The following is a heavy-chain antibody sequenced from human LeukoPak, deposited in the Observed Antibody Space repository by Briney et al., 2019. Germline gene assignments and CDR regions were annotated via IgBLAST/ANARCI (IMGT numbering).Heavy chain of an antibody. V-gene: IGHV4-59*01. D-gene: IGHD4-17*01. CDR1: GGSISSYY. CDR2: IYYSGST. J-gene: IGHJ4*02. CDR3: ARRSAVTGFDY. Sequence: KSSETLSLTCTVSGGSISSYYWSWIRQPPGKGLEWIGYIYYSGSTNYNPSLKSRVTISVDTSKNQFSLKLSSVTAADTAVYYCARRSAVTGFDYWGQGTLVTVSS.